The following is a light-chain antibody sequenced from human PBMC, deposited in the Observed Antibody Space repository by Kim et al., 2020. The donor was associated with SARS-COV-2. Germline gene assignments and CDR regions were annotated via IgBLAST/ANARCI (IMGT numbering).Light chain of an antibody. CDR3: LQCYGYPYT. CDR2: TAS. CDR1: QGISSY. J-gene: IGKJ2*01. V-gene: IGKV1-8*01. Sequence: AIRMTQSPSSFSASTGDRVTITCRASQGISSYLAWDQQKAGKAPDLLIYTASTLQSGVPSRFSGSGSGTDITLTISCLQSEDFATFHSLQCYGYPYTFGQGTKVDIK.